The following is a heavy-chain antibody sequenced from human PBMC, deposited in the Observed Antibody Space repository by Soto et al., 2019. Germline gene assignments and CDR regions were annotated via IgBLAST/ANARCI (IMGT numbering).Heavy chain of an antibody. J-gene: IGHJ4*02. V-gene: IGHV1-18*04. CDR1: GYTFTNYG. CDR2: ISAYNGDT. CDR3: ARGPAGGLRGGVSY. D-gene: IGHD2-15*01. Sequence: GASVKVSCKTSGYTFTNYGITWVRQAPGQGLKWMGWISAYNGDTNYAQKFQGRVIMTTETSTTTAYMELRSLRSDDTAVYYCARGPAGGLRGGVSYWGQGTLVTVSS.